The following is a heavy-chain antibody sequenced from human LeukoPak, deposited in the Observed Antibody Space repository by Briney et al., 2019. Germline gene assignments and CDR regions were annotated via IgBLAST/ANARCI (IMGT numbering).Heavy chain of an antibody. D-gene: IGHD3-22*01. CDR1: GFTFSSYW. J-gene: IGHJ4*02. V-gene: IGHV3-7*01. CDR3: ARDRSYYDSSGYSRDY. Sequence: GGSLRLSCAASGFTFSSYWMSWVRQAPGKGLEWVANIKQDGSEKYYVDSVKGRFTISRDNAKNSLYLQMNSLRAEDTAVYYCARDRSYYDSSGYSRDYWGQGTLVTVSS. CDR2: IKQDGSEK.